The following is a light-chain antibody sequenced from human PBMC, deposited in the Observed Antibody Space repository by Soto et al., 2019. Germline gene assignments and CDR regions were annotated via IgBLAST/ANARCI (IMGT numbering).Light chain of an antibody. V-gene: IGLV2-14*03. J-gene: IGLJ1*01. CDR2: DVT. CDR1: NNYIGGYNY. Sequence: QCVLNSPASVTWVAVQVNSIPRPGKNNYIGGYNYVSWYQQFPGKAPKLIIYDVTNRPSGVSFRFSGSKSGNTASLTISGLQAEDEAGYHCSSYSSTTTRRLFGAGTKVTVL. CDR3: SSYSSTTTRRL.